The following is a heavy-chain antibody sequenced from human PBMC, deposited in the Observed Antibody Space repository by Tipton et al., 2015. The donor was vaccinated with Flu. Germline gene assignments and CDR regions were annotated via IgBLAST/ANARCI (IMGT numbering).Heavy chain of an antibody. CDR3: ARVGANLNDGNAY. CDR1: GYSIGRAFY. Sequence: LRLSCSVSGYSIGRAFYWGWVRQPPGKGLEWIGSLYHSGKVYSNPSLRSRLTMSMDTSTNQFSLKLTSLTAADTAIYFCARVGANLNDGNAYWGQGIQVTVSS. D-gene: IGHD1-1*01. V-gene: IGHV4-38-2*02. J-gene: IGHJ4*02. CDR2: LYHSGKV.